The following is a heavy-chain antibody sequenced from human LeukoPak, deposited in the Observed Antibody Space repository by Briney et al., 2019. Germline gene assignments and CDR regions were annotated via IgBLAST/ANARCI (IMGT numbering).Heavy chain of an antibody. CDR1: GGSLSGYY. V-gene: IGHV4-34*01. D-gene: IGHD2-15*01. J-gene: IGHJ5*02. CDR2: ITHSGYT. CDR3: AASGGPINWFDP. Sequence: PSETLSLTCAVYGGSLSGYYWGWIRQPSGKGLQWIGEITHSGYTNYNPSLKSRVTISVDTSKNQFSLKLSSVTAADTAVYYCAASGGPINWFDPWGQGTLVTVSS.